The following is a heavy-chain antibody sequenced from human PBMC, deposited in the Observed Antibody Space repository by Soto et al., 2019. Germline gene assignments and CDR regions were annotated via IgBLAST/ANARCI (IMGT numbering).Heavy chain of an antibody. D-gene: IGHD6-13*01. J-gene: IGHJ4*02. CDR1: GGSISSSSYY. CDR3: ARRGSSSWYGRDY. CDR2: IYYSGST. Sequence: QLQLQESGPGLVKPSETLSLTCTVSGGSISSSSYYWGWIRQPPGKGLEWIGSIYYSGSTSYNPSLKSRVTISVDTSKNQFSLKLSSVTAADTAVYYCARRGSSSWYGRDYWGQGTLVTVSS. V-gene: IGHV4-39*01.